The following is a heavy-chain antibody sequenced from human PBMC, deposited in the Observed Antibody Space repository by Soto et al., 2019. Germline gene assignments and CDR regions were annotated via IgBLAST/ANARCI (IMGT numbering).Heavy chain of an antibody. Sequence: GGSLRLSCAASGFTFNSYGMHWVRQAPGKGLEWLAVVSFDGSNKYYADSMKGRFTISRDNAKNSLYLEMNSLRAEDTAVYYCARESEDLTSNFDYWGQGTLVTVSS. CDR2: VSFDGSNK. CDR1: GFTFNSYG. CDR3: ARESEDLTSNFDY. J-gene: IGHJ4*02. V-gene: IGHV3-30*03.